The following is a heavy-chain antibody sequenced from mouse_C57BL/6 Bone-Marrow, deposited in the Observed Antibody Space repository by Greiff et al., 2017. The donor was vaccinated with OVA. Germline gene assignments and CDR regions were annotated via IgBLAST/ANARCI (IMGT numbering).Heavy chain of an antibody. V-gene: IGHV7-1*01. CDR1: GFTFSDFY. CDR2: SRNKANDYTT. J-gene: IGHJ4*01. Sequence: EVKLMESGGGLVQSGRSLRLSCATSGFTFSDFYMEWVRQAPGKGLEWIAASRNKANDYTTEYSASVKGRFIVSRDTSQSILYLQMNALRAEDTASYYCARDYYYAMDYWGQGTSVTVSS. CDR3: ARDYYYAMDY.